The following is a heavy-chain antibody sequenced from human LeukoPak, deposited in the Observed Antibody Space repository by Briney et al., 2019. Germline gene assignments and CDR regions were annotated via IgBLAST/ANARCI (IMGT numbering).Heavy chain of an antibody. CDR2: ISYDGSNK. J-gene: IGHJ5*02. CDR1: GFTFSSYA. D-gene: IGHD3-3*01. CDR3: ARAGYDFWSGYSNYNWFDP. Sequence: GGSLRLSCAASGFTFSSYAMHWVRQAPGKGLEWVAVISYDGSNKYYADSVKGRFTISRDNAKNSLYLQMNSLRAEDTAVYYCARAGYDFWSGYSNYNWFDPWGQGTLVTVSS. V-gene: IGHV3-30-3*01.